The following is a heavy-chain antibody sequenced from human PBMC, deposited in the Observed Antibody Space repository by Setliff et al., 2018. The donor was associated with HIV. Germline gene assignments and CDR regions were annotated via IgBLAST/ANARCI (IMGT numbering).Heavy chain of an antibody. Sequence: PSETLSLTCTVSGTSISSYYWSWIRQPPGKGLEWIGYIYTSGSTNYNPSLKSRVTISVDTSKNQFSLRLSSVTAADTAVYYCARARPRAFDIWGQGTMVTVSS. CDR2: IYTSGST. CDR1: GTSISSYY. J-gene: IGHJ3*02. CDR3: ARARPRAFDI. V-gene: IGHV4-4*09.